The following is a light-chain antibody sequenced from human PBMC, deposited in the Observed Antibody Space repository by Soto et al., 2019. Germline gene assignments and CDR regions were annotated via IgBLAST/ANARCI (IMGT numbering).Light chain of an antibody. V-gene: IGKV3-20*01. CDR1: QSVSSTY. CDR3: QQFDVSPFT. CDR2: GAT. Sequence: EIVLTQSPGTLSLSPGERATLSCKASQSVSSTYVAWYQQKPGQAPRLLISGATRRATDIPDRFSVSGSGTDFTLNIRRLEPEDFAVYYCQQFDVSPFTFGPGTKVDLK. J-gene: IGKJ3*01.